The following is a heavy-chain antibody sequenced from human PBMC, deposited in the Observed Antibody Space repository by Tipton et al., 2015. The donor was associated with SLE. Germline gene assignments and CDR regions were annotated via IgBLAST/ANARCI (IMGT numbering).Heavy chain of an antibody. Sequence: TLSLTCAVSGGSISSHYWSWIRQPPGKGLEWIASMSHIGSTDYNPSLKSRVTISVDTSKNQFSLKLSSVTAADTAVYFCARASPFYYYMDVWGKGTTVTVSS. CDR1: GGSISSHY. J-gene: IGHJ6*03. CDR3: ARASPFYYYMDV. CDR2: MSHIGST. V-gene: IGHV4-59*11.